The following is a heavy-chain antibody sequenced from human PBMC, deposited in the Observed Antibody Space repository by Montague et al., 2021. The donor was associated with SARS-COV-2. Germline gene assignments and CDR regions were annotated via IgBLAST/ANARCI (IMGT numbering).Heavy chain of an antibody. V-gene: IGHV4-34*01. CDR2: LNHSVTT. D-gene: IGHD4-23*01. CDR1: GGSFSGYY. Sequence: SETLSLTCAVYGGSFSGYYWTWIRQSPGNGLEWIAELNHSVTTNYNFNPSLRSRFTISVDTSKSQFSLKLTSVTAADTGVYYCARWDPQTLTLIGLRGKSASDYWGQGTLVTVSS. CDR3: ARWDPQTLTLIGLRGKSASDY. J-gene: IGHJ4*02.